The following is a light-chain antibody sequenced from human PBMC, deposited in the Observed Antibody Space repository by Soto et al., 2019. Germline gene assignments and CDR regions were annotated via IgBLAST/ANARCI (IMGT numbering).Light chain of an antibody. V-gene: IGKV1-13*02. J-gene: IGKJ4*01. CDR3: QQFSSYPLT. CDR1: QGISSA. Sequence: AIQLTQSPSSLSASVGTGVTITCRASQGISSALAWYQQKPGKAPNLLISDASTLDREVPSRFSGSGSGTDFTLTISSLQPEDVATYYCQQFSSYPLTFGGGTKVEIK. CDR2: DAS.